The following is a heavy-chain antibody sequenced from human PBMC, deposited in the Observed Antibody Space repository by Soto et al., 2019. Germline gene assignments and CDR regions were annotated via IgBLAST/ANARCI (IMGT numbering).Heavy chain of an antibody. CDR2: ISYDGSNK. CDR1: GFTFSSYA. CDR3: ARESRGSSANWFDP. J-gene: IGHJ5*02. D-gene: IGHD6-6*01. V-gene: IGHV3-30-3*01. Sequence: GGSLRLSCAASGFTFSSYAMHWVRQAPGKGLEWVAVISYDGSNKYYADSVKGRFTISRDNSKNTLYLQMNSLRAEDTAVYYCARESRGSSANWFDPWGQGTLVTSPQ.